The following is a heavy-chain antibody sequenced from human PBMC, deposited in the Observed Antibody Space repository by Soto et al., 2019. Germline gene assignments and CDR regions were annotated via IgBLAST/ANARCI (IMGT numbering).Heavy chain of an antibody. CDR1: GFTFSSYG. Sequence: GGSLRLSCAASGFTFSSYGMHWVRQAPGKGLEWVAVIWYDGSNKYYADSVKGRLTISRDNSKNTLYLQMNSLRAEDTAVYYCARDGGQQLARGYFDYWGQGTLVTVSS. CDR2: IWYDGSNK. CDR3: ARDGGQQLARGYFDY. D-gene: IGHD6-6*01. J-gene: IGHJ4*02. V-gene: IGHV3-33*01.